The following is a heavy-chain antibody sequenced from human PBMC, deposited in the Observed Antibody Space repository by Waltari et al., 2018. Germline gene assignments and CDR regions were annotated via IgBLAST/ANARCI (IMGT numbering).Heavy chain of an antibody. D-gene: IGHD5-18*01. CDR2: FGPEYGET. CDR1: GSTPPELS. J-gene: IGHJ4*02. V-gene: IGHV1-24*01. Sequence: QVQLVQSGAEVKKPGASVKVPCKVSGSTPPELSMHWVRQAPGKGLEWMGGFGPEYGETINAQKFQGRVTMTEDTSTDTAYMELSSLRSEDTAVYYCATLKRGYSYGWTLDYWGQGTLVIVSS. CDR3: ATLKRGYSYGWTLDY.